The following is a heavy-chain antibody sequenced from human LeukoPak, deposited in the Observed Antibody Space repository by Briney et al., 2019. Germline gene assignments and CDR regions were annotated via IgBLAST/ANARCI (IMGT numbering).Heavy chain of an antibody. D-gene: IGHD3-10*01. CDR2: ISWNSRSI. J-gene: IGHJ4*02. CDR3: VKDSRRSLYYFDY. CDR1: GFTFEDYA. V-gene: IGHV3-9*01. Sequence: PGGSLRLSCAASGFTFEDYAFHWVRQAPGKGLEWVSGISWNSRSIGYADSVKGRFTTSRDNAKNSVYLQMNSLRPEDTALYYCVKDSRRSLYYFDYWGQGALVTVSS.